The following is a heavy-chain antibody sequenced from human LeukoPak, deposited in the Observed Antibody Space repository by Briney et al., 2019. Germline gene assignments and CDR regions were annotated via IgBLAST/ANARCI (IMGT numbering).Heavy chain of an antibody. CDR2: IIPIFGTA. CDR3: DSDSRLCSTTNCPYEPNA. J-gene: IGHJ4*02. CDR1: GGTFSSYA. Sequence: GSWVTVSCKASGGTFSSYAISWVRQAPGQGLEWMGGIIPIFGTANYAQKFQGRVTIAADESTSTAYMELSSLTSEGTAVYYCDSDSRLCSTTNCPYEPNARGQGILVTVSS. D-gene: IGHD2-2*01. V-gene: IGHV1-69*01.